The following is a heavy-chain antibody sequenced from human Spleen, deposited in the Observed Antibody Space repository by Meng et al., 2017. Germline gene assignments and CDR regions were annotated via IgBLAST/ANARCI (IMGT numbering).Heavy chain of an antibody. Sequence: ASVKVSCKPSGYNFPDYWLHWVRRAPGQGREWRGRINPKSGDTHYAQRFQGRVTMTGDTSISTAYMELSGLRSDDTAMYYCARDEDISAAGKLFGDYWGQGTLVTVSS. J-gene: IGHJ4*02. CDR1: GYNFPDYW. V-gene: IGHV1-2*06. D-gene: IGHD6-13*01. CDR3: ARDEDISAAGKLFGDY. CDR2: INPKSGDT.